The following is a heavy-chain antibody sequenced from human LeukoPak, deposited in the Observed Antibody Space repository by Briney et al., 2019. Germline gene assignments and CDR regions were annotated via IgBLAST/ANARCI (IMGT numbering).Heavy chain of an antibody. D-gene: IGHD6-19*01. CDR1: GYTFTSFG. J-gene: IGHJ4*02. CDR3: ARDPSDTSGWYIYFDY. Sequence: GASVKVSCKVSGYTFTSFGISWVRQAPGQGLEWMGWISTYNGDTNYAQKFQGRVTITKDTSASTAYMELRSLRSDDTAVYYCARDPSDTSGWYIYFDYWGQGALVTVSS. CDR2: ISTYNGDT. V-gene: IGHV1-18*01.